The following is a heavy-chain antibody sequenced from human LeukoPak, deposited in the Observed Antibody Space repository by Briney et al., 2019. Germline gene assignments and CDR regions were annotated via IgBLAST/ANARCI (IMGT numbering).Heavy chain of an antibody. CDR1: GLTVSNNY. Sequence: GGSLRLSCAASGLTVSNNYMSWVRQAPGKGLEWVSVIYSGGSTYYADSVKGRFTISRDKSKNTIYLQMNNLRAEGTAVYYCARVRGGWFLDYWGQGTLVTVSS. D-gene: IGHD6-19*01. CDR3: ARVRGGWFLDY. V-gene: IGHV3-53*01. J-gene: IGHJ4*02. CDR2: IYSGGST.